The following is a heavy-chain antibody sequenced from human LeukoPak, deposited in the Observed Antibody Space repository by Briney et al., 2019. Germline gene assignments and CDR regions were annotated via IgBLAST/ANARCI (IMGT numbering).Heavy chain of an antibody. CDR1: GAYVSSGNYF. D-gene: IGHD2-8*01. V-gene: IGHV4-61*02. Sequence: SETLSLTCSVSGAYVSSGNYFWTWIRQPTGKGLEWIGRLSTRGNTNYNPSLESRFTISGDTSKNQFPLQLRSVTAADTAVYYCTRALCINGVCEWFDPWGQGTLVTVSS. J-gene: IGHJ5*02. CDR3: TRALCINGVCEWFDP. CDR2: LSTRGNT.